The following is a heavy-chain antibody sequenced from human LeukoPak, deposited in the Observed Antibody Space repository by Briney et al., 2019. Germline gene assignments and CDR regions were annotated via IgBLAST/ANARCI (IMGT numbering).Heavy chain of an antibody. CDR3: AREEPTVVAHPDAFDI. D-gene: IGHD2-15*01. CDR2: IYYSGST. J-gene: IGHJ3*02. V-gene: IGHV4-39*07. Sequence: SETLSLTCTVSGGSISSSSYYWGWIRQPPGKGLEWIGSIYYSGSTYYNPSLKSRVTISVDTSKNQFSLKLSSVTAADTAVYYCAREEPTVVAHPDAFDIWGQGTMVTVSS. CDR1: GGSISSSSYY.